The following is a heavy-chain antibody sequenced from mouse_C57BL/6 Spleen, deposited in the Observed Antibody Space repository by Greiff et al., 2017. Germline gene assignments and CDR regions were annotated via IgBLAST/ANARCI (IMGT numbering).Heavy chain of an antibody. V-gene: IGHV1-69*01. CDR2: IDPSDSYT. CDR1: GYTFTSYW. Sequence: VQLQQPGAELVMPGASVKLSCKASGYTFTSYWMHWVKQRPGQGLEWIGEIDPSDSYTNYNQKFKGKSTLTVDTSSSTAYMQLSSLTSEDSAVYYCARWTGSSMDYWGQGTSVTVSS. CDR3: ARWTGSSMDY. J-gene: IGHJ4*01. D-gene: IGHD4-1*01.